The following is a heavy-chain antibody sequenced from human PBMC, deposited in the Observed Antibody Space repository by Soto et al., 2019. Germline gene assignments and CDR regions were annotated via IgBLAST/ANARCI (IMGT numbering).Heavy chain of an antibody. D-gene: IGHD3-3*01. CDR3: AGHQGITTFGVYSMYYYGMDV. CDR2: ISTDNGNT. V-gene: IGHV1-18*01. Sequence: ASVKVSCKASGYTFTNSGISWVRQAPGQGLEWMGWISTDNGNTNYAQHLQGRVSMTTDTSTSTAYMDLRSLRSDDTAVYYCAGHQGITTFGVYSMYYYGMDVWGQGTTVTVSS. CDR1: GYTFTNSG. J-gene: IGHJ6*02.